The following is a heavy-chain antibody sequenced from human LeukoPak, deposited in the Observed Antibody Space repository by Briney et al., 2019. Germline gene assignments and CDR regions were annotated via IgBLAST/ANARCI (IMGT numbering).Heavy chain of an antibody. V-gene: IGHV4-4*07. CDR1: GGSTSNYF. D-gene: IGHD3-3*01. Sequence: PSDTLSLTCTVSGGSTSNYFCTWLRQSAGKGLECIGRIHTSRSTNYNPSLKSRVSMSVDTSKNQFSLKLSFVTAADTAVYYCARDPEGHGYYFDYWGQGALVTVSS. CDR2: IHTSRST. CDR3: ARDPEGHGYYFDY. J-gene: IGHJ4*02.